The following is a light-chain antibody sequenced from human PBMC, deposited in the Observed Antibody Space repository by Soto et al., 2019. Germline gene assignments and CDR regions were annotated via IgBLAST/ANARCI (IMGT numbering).Light chain of an antibody. CDR3: QQYVSSVT. V-gene: IGKV3-20*01. CDR1: QSVDSSF. J-gene: IGKJ1*01. Sequence: DIVLTQSPGSLSLSPGERATLSCRASQSVDSSFFAWYQQKSGQAPRLLIYGASKRATGTPDRFSGSGSGTDFTLTITRLEPEDFAVYYCQQYVSSVTFGQGTKVEIK. CDR2: GAS.